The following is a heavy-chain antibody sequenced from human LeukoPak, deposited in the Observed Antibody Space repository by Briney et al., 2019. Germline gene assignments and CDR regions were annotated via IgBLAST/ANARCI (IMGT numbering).Heavy chain of an antibody. CDR1: GGSFSGYY. CDR3: AGYYYDTPYGMDV. CDR2: INHSGST. D-gene: IGHD3-22*01. V-gene: IGHV4-34*01. Sequence: PSETLSLTCAVYGGSFSGYYWSWIRQPPGKGLEWIGEINHSGSTNYNPSLKSRVTISVDTSKNQFSLKLSSVTAADTAVYYCAGYYYDTPYGMDVWGQGTTVTASS. J-gene: IGHJ6*02.